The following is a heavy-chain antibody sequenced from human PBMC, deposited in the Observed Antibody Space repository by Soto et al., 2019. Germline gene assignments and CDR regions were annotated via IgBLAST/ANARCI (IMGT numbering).Heavy chain of an antibody. CDR1: GFTFSSYN. J-gene: IGHJ4*02. Sequence: GGSLRLSCAASGFTFSSYNMNWVRQAPGKGLEWVSSISSSSSYIYYADSVKGRFTISRDNAKNSLYLQMTSLRSEDTAVYYCATDLFPDYADAWVTFRPADYWGQGTQVTVSS. CDR2: ISSSSSYI. D-gene: IGHD3-16*02. CDR3: ATDLFPDYADAWVTFRPADY. V-gene: IGHV3-21*04.